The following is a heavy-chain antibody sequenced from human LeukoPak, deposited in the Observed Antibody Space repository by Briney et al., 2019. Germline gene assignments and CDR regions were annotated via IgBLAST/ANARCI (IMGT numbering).Heavy chain of an antibody. J-gene: IGHJ4*02. CDR1: GGTFSSYA. D-gene: IGHD3-3*01. V-gene: IGHV1-69*05. Sequence: SVKVSCKASGGTFSSYAISWVRQAPGQGLEWMGGIIPIFGTANYAQKFQGRVTITTDESTSTAYMELSSLRSEDTAVYYCAREAGVKHEWDYWGQGTLVTVSS. CDR2: IIPIFGTA. CDR3: AREAGVKHEWDY.